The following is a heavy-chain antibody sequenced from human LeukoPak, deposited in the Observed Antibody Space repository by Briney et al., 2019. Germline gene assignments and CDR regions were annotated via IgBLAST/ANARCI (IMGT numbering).Heavy chain of an antibody. V-gene: IGHV4-4*07. CDR2: LFPSGST. CDR3: ARSGSSGWYPAGYKMDV. D-gene: IGHD6-19*01. CDR1: GASISVYS. Sequence: SETLSLTCTVSGASISVYSWTWIRQPAGKGLEYIGRLFPSGSTNYNPSLMSRLTISVDKSKNQFSLRLRSVTAADTAVYYCARSGSSGWYPAGYKMDVWGKGTTVTVSS. J-gene: IGHJ6*04.